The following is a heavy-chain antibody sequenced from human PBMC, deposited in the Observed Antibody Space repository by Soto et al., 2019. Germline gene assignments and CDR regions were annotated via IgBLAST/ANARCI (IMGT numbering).Heavy chain of an antibody. J-gene: IGHJ6*03. CDR2: MSYSGST. D-gene: IGHD2-2*01. CDR3: ARLRGDCSRTSCYRTSVDYYYYMDV. Sequence: SETLSLTCTVSGASISNYYWSWIRQPPGKGLEWIGHMSYSGSTNYNPSLKSRVTMSVDTSQSQFSLKVSSLTAADTAVYYCARLRGDCSRTSCYRTSVDYYYYMDVWGKGTTVTVS. V-gene: IGHV4-59*01. CDR1: GASISNYY.